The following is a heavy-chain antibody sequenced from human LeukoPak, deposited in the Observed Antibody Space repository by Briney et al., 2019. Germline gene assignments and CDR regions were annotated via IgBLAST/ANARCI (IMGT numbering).Heavy chain of an antibody. CDR1: GFTFSSYA. J-gene: IGHJ3*02. CDR2: KSYDGSNK. Sequence: GRSLRLSCAASGFTFSSYAMHWVRQAPGKGREWVAVKSYDGSNKYYADSVKGRFTISRDNSKNTLYLQMGGLRAEDMAVYYCARGQGMTTGAFDIWGQGTMVTVSS. V-gene: IGHV3-30*14. D-gene: IGHD4-11*01. CDR3: ARGQGMTTGAFDI.